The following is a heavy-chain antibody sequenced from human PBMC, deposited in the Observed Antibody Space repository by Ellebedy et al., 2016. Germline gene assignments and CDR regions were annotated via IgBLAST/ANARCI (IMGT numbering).Heavy chain of an antibody. CDR3: AKGFGD. CDR1: GFTFSDHY. Sequence: SLKISXVGSGFTFSDHYMSWIRQAPGKGLEWISFSSGSGAITRYADSVKGRFSISRDNAKNTLYLEMNSLRVEDRAVYFCAKGFGDWGQGTWSSSPQ. D-gene: IGHD3-10*01. CDR2: SSGSGAIT. J-gene: IGHJ4*02. V-gene: IGHV3-11*03.